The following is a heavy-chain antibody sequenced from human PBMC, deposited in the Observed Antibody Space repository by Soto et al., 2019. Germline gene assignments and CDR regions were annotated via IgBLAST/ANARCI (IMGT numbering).Heavy chain of an antibody. J-gene: IGHJ3*02. CDR2: VYYSGST. D-gene: IGHD3-22*01. CDR3: ARQTDSYYTFDAFDI. V-gene: IGHV4-34*01. CDR1: GGSFSGYY. Sequence: PSETLSLTCAVYGGSFSGYYWTWIRQPPGTGLEWIGNVYYSGSTNYNPSLESRVTISVDTSKNQFSLKLSSVTAADTAVYYCARQTDSYYTFDAFDIWGQGTMVTVSS.